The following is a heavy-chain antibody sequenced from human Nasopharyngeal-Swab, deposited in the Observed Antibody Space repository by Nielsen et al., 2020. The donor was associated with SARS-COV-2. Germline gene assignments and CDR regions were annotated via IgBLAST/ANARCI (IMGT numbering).Heavy chain of an antibody. J-gene: IGHJ5*02. V-gene: IGHV3-72*01. CDR2: IRSKDYSYTT. D-gene: IGHD4-17*01. CDR1: GFTFSDHY. Sequence: GGSLRLSCAASGFTFSDHYMDWVRQTPERGLEWVGRIRSKDYSYTTEYAASVKGRFIISRDDSKNSLYLQMNSLKAADTAVYYCACATETAATTSGSWGQGTLVTVSS. CDR3: ACATETAATTSGS.